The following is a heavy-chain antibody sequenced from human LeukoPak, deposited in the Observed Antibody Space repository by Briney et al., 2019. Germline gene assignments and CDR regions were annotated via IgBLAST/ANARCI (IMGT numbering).Heavy chain of an antibody. V-gene: IGHV1-2*02. CDR2: ISPASGAT. J-gene: IGHJ4*02. Sequence: ASVKVSCKASGYTFTGSYMHWVRQAPGQGFEWIGWISPASGATKYAQNFQGRVTLTTDTSITTAYMELSSLTSDDTASYYCLNEHGGWGQGTPVTVSS. D-gene: IGHD1-1*01. CDR1: GYTFTGSY. CDR3: LNEHGG.